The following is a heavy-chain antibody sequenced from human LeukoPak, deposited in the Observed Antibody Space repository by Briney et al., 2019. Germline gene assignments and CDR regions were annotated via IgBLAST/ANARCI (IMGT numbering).Heavy chain of an antibody. CDR2: IYPSDSDT. J-gene: IGHJ3*02. CDR3: ARHAYVDTATDAFDI. V-gene: IGHV5-51*01. CDR1: GYSFTRYW. D-gene: IGHD5-18*01. Sequence: PGESLEISCQGSGYSFTRYWIGWVRPMPGKGLGWMGIIYPSDSDTRYSPSFQGQVTISADKSISTAYLQWSSLKASDSAMYYWARHAYVDTATDAFDIWGQGTMVTVSS.